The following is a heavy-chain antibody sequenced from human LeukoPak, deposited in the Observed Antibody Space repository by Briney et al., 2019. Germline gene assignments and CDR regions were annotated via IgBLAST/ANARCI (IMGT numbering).Heavy chain of an antibody. J-gene: IGHJ3*02. Sequence: GESLKISCKGSGYSFTSYWIGWVRQMPGKGLEWMGIIYPGDSDTRYSPSFQGQVTISVDKSISTAYLQWSSLKASDTAMYYCASSGYCSGGSCYSDAFDIWGQGTMVTVSS. D-gene: IGHD2-15*01. CDR3: ASSGYCSGGSCYSDAFDI. CDR2: IYPGDSDT. V-gene: IGHV5-51*01. CDR1: GYSFTSYW.